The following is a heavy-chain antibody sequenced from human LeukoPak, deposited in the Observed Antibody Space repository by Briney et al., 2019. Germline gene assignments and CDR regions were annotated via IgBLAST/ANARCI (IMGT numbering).Heavy chain of an antibody. V-gene: IGHV3-15*01. CDR1: GFTFSSAW. CDR3: TTDRFYGDYVV. D-gene: IGHD4-17*01. CDR2: IKSKTDGGTT. Sequence: PGGSLRLSCAASGFTFSSAWMSWVRQAPGKGLEWVGRIKSKTDGGTTDYAAPVKGRFTISRDDSKNTLYLQMNSLKTEDTAVYYCTTDRFYGDYVVWGQGTLVTVSS. J-gene: IGHJ4*02.